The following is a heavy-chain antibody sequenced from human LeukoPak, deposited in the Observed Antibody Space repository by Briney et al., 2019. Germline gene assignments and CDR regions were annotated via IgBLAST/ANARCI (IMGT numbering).Heavy chain of an antibody. Sequence: SVKVSCKASGGTFSSYAISWVRQAPGQGLEWXXXXXXXFGTANYAQKFQGRVTITADKSTSTAYMELSSLRSEDTAVYYCARAADSSSYEIGVNWFDPWGQGTLVTVSS. CDR2: XXXXFGTA. CDR1: GGTFSSYA. V-gene: IGHV1-69*06. J-gene: IGHJ5*02. D-gene: IGHD6-13*01. CDR3: ARAADSSSYEIGVNWFDP.